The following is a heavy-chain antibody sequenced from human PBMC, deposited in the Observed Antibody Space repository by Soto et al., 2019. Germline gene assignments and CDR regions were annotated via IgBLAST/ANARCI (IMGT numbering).Heavy chain of an antibody. V-gene: IGHV3-9*01. CDR3: AKENWNYVFDY. CDR2: ISWNSGSI. D-gene: IGHD1-7*01. J-gene: IGHJ4*02. CDR1: GFTFDDYA. Sequence: EVQLVESGGGLVQPGRSLRLSCAASGFTFDDYAMHWVRQAPGKGLEWVSGISWNSGSIGYADSVKGRFTISRDNAKNSLYLQMNSLRAEVTALYYCAKENWNYVFDYWGQGTLVTVSS.